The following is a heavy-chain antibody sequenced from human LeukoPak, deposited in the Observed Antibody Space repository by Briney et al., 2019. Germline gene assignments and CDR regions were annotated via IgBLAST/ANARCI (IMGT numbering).Heavy chain of an antibody. CDR1: GGSISSGGYY. Sequence: SQTLSLTCTVSGGSISSGGYYWSWIRQHPGKGLEWIGYIYYSGSTYYNPSLKSRVTISVDTSKNQFSLKLSSVTAADTAVYYCARELGLYSSSWHWFDPWGQGTLVTVSS. CDR3: ARELGLYSSSWHWFDP. CDR2: IYYSGST. V-gene: IGHV4-31*03. J-gene: IGHJ5*02. D-gene: IGHD6-13*01.